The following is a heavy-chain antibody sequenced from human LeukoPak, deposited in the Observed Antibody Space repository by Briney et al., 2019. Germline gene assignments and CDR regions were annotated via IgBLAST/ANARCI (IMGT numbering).Heavy chain of an antibody. V-gene: IGHV3-33*06. J-gene: IGHJ4*02. CDR1: GFTFSSHW. Sequence: PGGSLRLSCAASGFTFSSHWMMWARQAPGKGLEWVAVIWYDGSNKYYADSVKGRFTISRDNSKNTLYLQMNSLRAEDTAVYYCAKDHGVVVVAAGFDYWGQGTLVTVSS. D-gene: IGHD2-15*01. CDR3: AKDHGVVVVAAGFDY. CDR2: IWYDGSNK.